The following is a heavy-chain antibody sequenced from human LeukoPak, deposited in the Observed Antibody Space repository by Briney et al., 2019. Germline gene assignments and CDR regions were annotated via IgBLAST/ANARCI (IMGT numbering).Heavy chain of an antibody. D-gene: IGHD6-19*01. CDR1: SASIRSHY. J-gene: IGHJ4*02. Sequence: PSETLSLTCTVSSASIRSHYWSWIRQPPGKGLEWIGYIHYSGSTNYNPSHKSRVTMSVDTSKNQFSLKLSSVTAADTAVYYCARGGWSLDYWGQGTLVTVSS. CDR2: IHYSGST. V-gene: IGHV4-59*11. CDR3: ARGGWSLDY.